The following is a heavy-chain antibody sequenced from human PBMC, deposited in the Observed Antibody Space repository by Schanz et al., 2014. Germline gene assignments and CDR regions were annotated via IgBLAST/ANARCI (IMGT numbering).Heavy chain of an antibody. CDR3: GKDPHKDYGGKPQTLDM. V-gene: IGHV3-23*03. CDR1: GFAFSSFA. D-gene: IGHD4-17*01. J-gene: IGHJ3*02. Sequence: EVQLVESGGGLVQPGGSLRLSCAASGFAFSSFALSWVRQSPGKGLVSVSRISGDGTTTSYADSVKGRFTISRDNSKNTLYLEMNSLRAEDTALYYCGKDPHKDYGGKPQTLDMWGQGTMVTVSS. CDR2: ISGDGTTT.